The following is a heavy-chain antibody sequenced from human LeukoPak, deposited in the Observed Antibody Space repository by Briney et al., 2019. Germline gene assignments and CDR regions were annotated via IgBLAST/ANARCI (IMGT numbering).Heavy chain of an antibody. D-gene: IGHD3-16*01. CDR1: GFTFNNYA. CDR2: ISGSGGST. Sequence: GGPLRHSCAASGFTFNNYAMSWVRQAPGKGLEWVSAISGSGGSTYYADSVKGRFTISRDNSKNMLYLQMNSLRAEDTAVYYCAKESSMIFDYWGQGTLVTVSS. J-gene: IGHJ4*02. V-gene: IGHV3-23*01. CDR3: AKESSMIFDY.